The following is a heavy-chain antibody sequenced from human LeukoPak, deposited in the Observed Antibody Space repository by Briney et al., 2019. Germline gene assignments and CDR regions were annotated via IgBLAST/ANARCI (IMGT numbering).Heavy chain of an antibody. J-gene: IGHJ5*02. CDR1: GYTFTGYY. D-gene: IGHD6-19*01. CDR2: INPNSGGT. CDR3: ARDATYSSGGYIDP. V-gene: IGHV1-2*02. Sequence: ASVKVSCKASGYTFTGYYMHWVRQAPGQGLEWMGWINPNSGGTNYAQKFQGRVTMTRDTSISTAYMELSRLRSDDTAVYYCARDATYSSGGYIDPWGQGTLVTVSS.